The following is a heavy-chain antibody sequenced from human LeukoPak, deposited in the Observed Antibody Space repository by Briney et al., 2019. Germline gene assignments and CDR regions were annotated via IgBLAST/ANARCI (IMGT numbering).Heavy chain of an antibody. CDR1: GFTFSGYA. Sequence: PGGSLRLPCAASGFTFSGYAMSWVRQAPGKGLEWVSAISGSGGSTYYADSVKGRFTISRDNSKNTLYLQMNSLRAEDTAVYYCAKDAPVNIVVVPAANSWGQGTLVTVSS. V-gene: IGHV3-23*01. CDR3: AKDAPVNIVVVPAANS. CDR2: ISGSGGST. D-gene: IGHD2-2*01. J-gene: IGHJ4*02.